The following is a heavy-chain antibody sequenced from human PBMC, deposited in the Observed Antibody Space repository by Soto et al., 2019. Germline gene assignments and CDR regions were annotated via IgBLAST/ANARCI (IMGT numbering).Heavy chain of an antibody. Sequence: GGSLRLSCAASGFTFSGYAMSWVRQAPGKGLEWVSVIHGGGNSAYYADSVKGRFTISRDNSKNTLYLQMNSLRAEDTAVYYCEKYRPDTIFGVVIALIDYWGQGTLDSGSS. CDR3: EKYRPDTIFGVVIALIDY. CDR2: IHGGGNSA. D-gene: IGHD3-3*01. J-gene: IGHJ4*02. V-gene: IGHV3-23*01. CDR1: GFTFSGYA.